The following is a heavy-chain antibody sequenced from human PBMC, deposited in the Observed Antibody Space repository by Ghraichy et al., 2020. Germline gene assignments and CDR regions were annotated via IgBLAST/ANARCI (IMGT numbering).Heavy chain of an antibody. J-gene: IGHJ6*02. CDR3: ARGVGLLWFGDLTAGRMDV. CDR1: GYTFTSYG. CDR2: ISAYNGNT. Sequence: ASVKVSCKASGYTFTSYGISWVRQAPGQGLEWMGWISAYNGNTNYAQKLQGRVTMTTDTSTSTAYMELRSLRSDDTAVYYCARGVGLLWFGDLTAGRMDVWGQGTTVTVSS. D-gene: IGHD3-10*01. V-gene: IGHV1-18*04.